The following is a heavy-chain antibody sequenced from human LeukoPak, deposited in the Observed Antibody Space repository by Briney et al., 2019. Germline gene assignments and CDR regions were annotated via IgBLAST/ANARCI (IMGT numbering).Heavy chain of an antibody. J-gene: IGHJ4*02. D-gene: IGHD1-1*01. Sequence: ASVKVSCKVSGYTLTELSMHWVRQAPGKGLEWTGGFDPEDGETIYAQKFQGRVTMTEDTSTDTAYMELSSLRSEDTAVYYCATDLFTTGRTDYWGQGTLVTVSS. CDR1: GYTLTELS. CDR2: FDPEDGET. V-gene: IGHV1-24*01. CDR3: ATDLFTTGRTDY.